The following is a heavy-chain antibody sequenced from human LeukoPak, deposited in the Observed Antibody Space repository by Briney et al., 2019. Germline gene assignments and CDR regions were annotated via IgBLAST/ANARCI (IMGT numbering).Heavy chain of an antibody. J-gene: IGHJ3*02. V-gene: IGHV4-34*01. CDR1: GGSFSGYY. CDR3: ARDYGSGAFDI. Sequence: PSETLSLTCAVYGGSFSGYYWSWIRQPPGKGLEWIGEINHSGSTNYNPSLKSRVTISVDTSKNQFSLKLSSVTAADTAVYYCARDYGSGAFDIWGQGTMVTVSS. CDR2: INHSGST. D-gene: IGHD3-10*01.